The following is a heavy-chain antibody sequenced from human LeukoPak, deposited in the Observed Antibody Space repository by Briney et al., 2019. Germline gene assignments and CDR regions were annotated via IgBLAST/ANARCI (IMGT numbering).Heavy chain of an antibody. Sequence: ASLTVSCKASGYTFTGYYLHWVRQAPGQGLDWMGWVNPNSGDTYYAQKFHGRVTMTRDTSITTAYMELSSLRSDDTAVYYCARTILWSAYSPHDYWGQGTLVTVSS. J-gene: IGHJ4*02. V-gene: IGHV1-2*02. D-gene: IGHD3-3*01. CDR2: VNPNSGDT. CDR1: GYTFTGYY. CDR3: ARTILWSAYSPHDY.